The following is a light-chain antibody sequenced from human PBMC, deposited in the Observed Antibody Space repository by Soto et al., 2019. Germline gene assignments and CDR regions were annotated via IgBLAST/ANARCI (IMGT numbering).Light chain of an antibody. CDR1: SSNIGAGYD. CDR3: QSYDNSLSGYV. J-gene: IGLJ1*01. CDR2: GNS. V-gene: IGLV1-40*01. Sequence: QPVLTQLPSVSGAPGQRVTISCTGSSSNIGAGYDVHWYQQLPGTAPKLLIYGNSNRPSGVPDRFSGSKSGTSASLAITGLQAEDEADYYCQSYDNSLSGYVFGTGTKVTVL.